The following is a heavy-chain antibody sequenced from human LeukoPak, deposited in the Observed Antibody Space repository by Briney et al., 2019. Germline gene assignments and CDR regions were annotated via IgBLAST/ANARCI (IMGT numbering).Heavy chain of an antibody. CDR3: ARDLIAATAD. CDR2: ISSSNSTI. V-gene: IGHV3-48*01. CDR1: GFIFSDYS. D-gene: IGHD6-13*01. Sequence: GGSLRLSCAASGFIFSDYSMNWVRQAPGKGLEWISYISSSNSTIYYADSVRGRFTISRDNAQNLLYLRMNSLRAEDTAMYYCARDLIAATADLGQGTLVTVSS. J-gene: IGHJ4*02.